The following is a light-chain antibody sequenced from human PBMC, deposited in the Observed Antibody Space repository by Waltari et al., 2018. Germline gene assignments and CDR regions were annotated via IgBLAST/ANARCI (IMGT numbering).Light chain of an antibody. V-gene: IGLV1-44*01. CDR3: SSWDGSLNGVV. J-gene: IGLJ2*01. CDR1: GSNIGTST. Sequence: QSVLTQPPSASATAGQRVTISCSGSGSNIGTSTVNWYQQVPGTAPKLVIYGNNQRPPGVPDRISGSKSGTSGSLAISGLQSEDEADYYCSSWDGSLNGVVFGGGTRLTVL. CDR2: GNN.